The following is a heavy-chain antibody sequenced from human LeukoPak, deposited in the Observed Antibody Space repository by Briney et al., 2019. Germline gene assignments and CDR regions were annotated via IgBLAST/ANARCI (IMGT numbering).Heavy chain of an antibody. CDR3: ARESYYDSSGYLGRASVSRPYFQR. D-gene: IGHD3-22*01. J-gene: IGHJ1*01. Sequence: PSETLSLTCTVSGGSISSYYWSWIRQPPGKGLEWIGYIYYSGSTNYNPSLKSRVTISVDTSKNQFSLKLSSVTAADTAVYYCARESYYDSSGYLGRASVSRPYFQRWGQGTLVTVSS. V-gene: IGHV4-59*01. CDR2: IYYSGST. CDR1: GGSISSYY.